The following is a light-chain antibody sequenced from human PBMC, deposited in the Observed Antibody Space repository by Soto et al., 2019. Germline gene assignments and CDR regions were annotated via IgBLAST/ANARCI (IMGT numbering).Light chain of an antibody. CDR3: QQSYITPLT. J-gene: IGKJ4*01. CDR2: AAS. V-gene: IGKV1-39*01. CDR1: QSISNS. Sequence: DIQMTQSPSSLSASVGDRVTITCRASQSISNSLNWYQHKPEKAPKLLIFAASSLQSGVPSRFNGSGSGTDFTLTISSLQPEDFVTYYCQQSYITPLTFGGGTKVEIK.